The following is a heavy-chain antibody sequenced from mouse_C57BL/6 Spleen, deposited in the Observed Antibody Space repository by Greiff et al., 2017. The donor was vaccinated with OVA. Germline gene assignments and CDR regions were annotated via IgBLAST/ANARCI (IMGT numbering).Heavy chain of an antibody. CDR2: INPNNGGT. CDR1: GYTFTDYN. D-gene: IGHD1-1*01. CDR3: ARSGPITTVVDY. J-gene: IGHJ2*01. Sequence: VQLQQSGPELVKPGASVKMSCKASGYTFTDYNLHWVKQSHGKSLEWIGYINPNNGGTSYNQKCKGKATLTVNKAYSTAYMELRSLTSEDSAVYYCARSGPITTVVDYWGQGTTLTVSS. V-gene: IGHV1-22*01.